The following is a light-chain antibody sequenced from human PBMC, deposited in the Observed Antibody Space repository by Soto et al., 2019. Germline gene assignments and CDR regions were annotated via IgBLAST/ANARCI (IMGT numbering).Light chain of an antibody. J-gene: IGKJ2*01. CDR2: GAS. CDR3: QQYGSSSYT. V-gene: IGKV3-20*01. CDR1: QSLSSSY. Sequence: EIVLTQSPGTLSWSPGERATLSCRASQSLSSSYIAWYQQKPGQAPRLLIYGASSRATGIPDRFSGSGSGTDFTLTISRLEPEDFAVYYCQQYGSSSYTFGQGTKLEIK.